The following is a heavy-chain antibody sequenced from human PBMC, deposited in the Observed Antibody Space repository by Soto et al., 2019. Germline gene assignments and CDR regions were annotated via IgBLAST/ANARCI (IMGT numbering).Heavy chain of an antibody. D-gene: IGHD3-10*01. J-gene: IGHJ1*01. CDR3: ARLGLYYYGSGSYPEYFQH. CDR1: GGTFSSYA. V-gene: IGHV1-69*12. CDR2: IIPIFGTA. Sequence: QVQLVQSGAEVKKPGSSVKVSCKASGGTFSSYAISWVRQAPGQGLAWMGGIIPIFGTANYAQKFQGRVTITADESTSTAYMELSSLRSEDTAVYYCARLGLYYYGSGSYPEYFQHWGQGTLVTVSS.